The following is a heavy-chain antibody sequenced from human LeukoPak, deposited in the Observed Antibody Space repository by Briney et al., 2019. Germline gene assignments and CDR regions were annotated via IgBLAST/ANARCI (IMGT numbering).Heavy chain of an antibody. CDR1: GFTFSSYW. D-gene: IGHD3-10*01. Sequence: GGSLRLSCAASGFTFSSYWMHWVRQAPGKGLVCVSRIKTDGSSTTYADSVKGRFTISRDNAKNTLYLQMNSLRAEDTAVYYCVREGYYGSAALYSWGQGTLVTVSS. V-gene: IGHV3-74*01. CDR2: IKTDGSST. CDR3: VREGYYGSAALYS. J-gene: IGHJ4*02.